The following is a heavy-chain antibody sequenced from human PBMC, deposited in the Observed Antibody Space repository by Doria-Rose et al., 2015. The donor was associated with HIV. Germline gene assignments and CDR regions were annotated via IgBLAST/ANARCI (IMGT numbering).Heavy chain of an antibody. CDR2: IFSDDER. D-gene: IGHD6-13*01. V-gene: IGHV2-26*01. Sequence: SGPVLVKPTETLTLTCTVSGVSLSSPGMGVSWIRQPPGKALEWLANIFSDDERSYKTSLKSRLTISRGTSKSKLVLTMTDMDPVDTATYYCARIKSSRWYHKYYFDFWGQGTLVIVSA. CDR1: GVSLSSPGMG. J-gene: IGHJ4*02. CDR3: ARIKSSRWYHKYYFDF.